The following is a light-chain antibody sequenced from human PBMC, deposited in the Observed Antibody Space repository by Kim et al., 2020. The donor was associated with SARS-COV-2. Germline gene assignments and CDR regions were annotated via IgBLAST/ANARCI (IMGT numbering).Light chain of an antibody. CDR2: AAS. J-gene: IGKJ4*01. V-gene: IGKV1-12*01. CDR1: QGISYW. CDR3: QHAAAFPV. Sequence: VSASVGDRVTITCRASQGISYWLAWYQQKPGKAPQLLIYAASTLQSGVPSRFSGSGSGTDFTLTISSLQPEDFATYYCQHAAAFPVFGGGTKLEI.